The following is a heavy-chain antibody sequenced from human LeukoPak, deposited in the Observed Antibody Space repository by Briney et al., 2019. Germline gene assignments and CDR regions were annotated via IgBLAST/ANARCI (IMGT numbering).Heavy chain of an antibody. V-gene: IGHV4-34*01. CDR3: ARGRDYYGSGSYSNFDY. CDR1: GGSFSGYY. D-gene: IGHD3-10*01. CDR2: INHSGST. Sequence: SETLSLTYAVYGGSFSGYYWSWIRQPPGKGLEWTGEINHSGSTNYNPSLKSRVTISVDTSKNQFSLKLSSVTAADTAVYYCARGRDYYGSGSYSNFDYWGQGTLVTVSS. J-gene: IGHJ4*02.